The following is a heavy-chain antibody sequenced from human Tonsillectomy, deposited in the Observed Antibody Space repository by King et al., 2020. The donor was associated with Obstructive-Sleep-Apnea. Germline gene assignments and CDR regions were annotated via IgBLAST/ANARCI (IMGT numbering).Heavy chain of an antibody. D-gene: IGHD6-13*01. CDR1: GYTFTSFG. Sequence: VQLVESGGEVKKPGASVKVSCKPSGYTFTSFGVSWVRQAPGQGLEWMGWINTYNGNTDYAQRLQGRVTMTTDTSTSTAYMELRSLRSDDTAVYYCARDLGYSSSWGQGTLVTVSS. J-gene: IGHJ4*02. CDR2: INTYNGNT. V-gene: IGHV1-18*01. CDR3: ARDLGYSSS.